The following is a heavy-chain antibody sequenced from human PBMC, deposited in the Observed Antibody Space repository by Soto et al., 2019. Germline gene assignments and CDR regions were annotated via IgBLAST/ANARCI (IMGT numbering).Heavy chain of an antibody. J-gene: IGHJ6*03. CDR2: ISAYNGNT. Sequence: ASVKVSCKASGYTFTSYGISWVRQAPGQGLEWMGWISAYNGNTNYAQKLQGRVTMTTDTSTSTAYMELRSLRSDDPAVYYCARDFYRTTVTTLNPYYYSYYMDVWGKGTTVNVCS. D-gene: IGHD4-17*01. V-gene: IGHV1-18*01. CDR3: ARDFYRTTVTTLNPYYYSYYMDV. CDR1: GYTFTSYG.